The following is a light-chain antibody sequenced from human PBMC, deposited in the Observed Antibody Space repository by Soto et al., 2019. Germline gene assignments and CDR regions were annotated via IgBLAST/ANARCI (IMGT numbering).Light chain of an antibody. J-gene: IGLJ1*01. V-gene: IGLV2-14*01. CDR2: AVT. CDR1: SSDVGGYSY. Sequence: QSVLTQPASVSGSPGQSITISCTGTSSDVGGYSYVSWYQQHPGKAPKLMIYAVTDRPSGVSSRFSGSKSGNTASLTISGLQAEDEADYYCSSYTSSSTLFGTGTKVTVL. CDR3: SSYTSSSTL.